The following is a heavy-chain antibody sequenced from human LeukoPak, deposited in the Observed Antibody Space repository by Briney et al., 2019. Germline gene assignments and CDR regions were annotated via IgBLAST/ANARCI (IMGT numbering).Heavy chain of an antibody. V-gene: IGHV4-31*03. CDR3: ARAGPLPGYDSSGYGIQH. CDR2: IYYSGST. Sequence: SQTLSLTCTASGGSISSGGYYWSWIRQHPGKGLEWIGYIYYSGSTYYNPSLKSRVTISVDTSKNQFSLKLSSVTAADTAVYYCARAGPLPGYDSSGYGIQHWGQGTLVTVSS. CDR1: GGSISSGGYY. J-gene: IGHJ1*01. D-gene: IGHD3-22*01.